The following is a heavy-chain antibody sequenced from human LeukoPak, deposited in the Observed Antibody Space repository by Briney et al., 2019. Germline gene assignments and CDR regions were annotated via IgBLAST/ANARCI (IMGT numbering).Heavy chain of an antibody. J-gene: IGHJ4*02. CDR3: ARGQDYGDYDPSDY. D-gene: IGHD4-17*01. V-gene: IGHV3-20*03. CDR1: GFTFDDYG. Sequence: GGSLRLSYPASGFTFDDYGMSWVRQAPGKGLEWVSGINWNGGSTGYADSVKGRFTISRDNAKNSLYLQMNSLRAEDTALYYCARGQDYGDYDPSDYWGQGTLVTVSS. CDR2: INWNGGST.